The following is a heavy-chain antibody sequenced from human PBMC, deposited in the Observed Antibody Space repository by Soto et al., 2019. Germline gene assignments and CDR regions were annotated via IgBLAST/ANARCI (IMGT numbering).Heavy chain of an antibody. CDR2: IYTSGST. Sequence: SETLSLTCTVSGGSIRSYYCSWIRQPAGKGLEWIGRIYTSGSTNYNPSLKSRVTMSVDTSKNQFSLKLSSVTAADTAVYYCARDSTRDREVVIGAGMDVWGQGTTVTVSS. D-gene: IGHD3-22*01. CDR1: GGSIRSYY. CDR3: ARDSTRDREVVIGAGMDV. V-gene: IGHV4-4*07. J-gene: IGHJ6*02.